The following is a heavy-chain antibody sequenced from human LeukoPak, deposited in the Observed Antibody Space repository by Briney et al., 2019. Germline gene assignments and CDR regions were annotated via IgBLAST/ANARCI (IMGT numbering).Heavy chain of an antibody. CDR2: INPNSGGT. Sequence: ASVKVSCKASGYTFTGYYMHWVRQAPGQGLEWMGWINPNSGGTNYAQKFQGGVTMTRDTSISTAYMELSRLRSDDTAVYYCARSVEMATTSHFDYWGQGTLVTVSS. D-gene: IGHD5-24*01. CDR3: ARSVEMATTSHFDY. CDR1: GYTFTGYY. V-gene: IGHV1-2*02. J-gene: IGHJ4*02.